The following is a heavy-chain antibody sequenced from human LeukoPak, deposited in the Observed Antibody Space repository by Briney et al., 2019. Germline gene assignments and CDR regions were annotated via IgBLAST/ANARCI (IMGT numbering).Heavy chain of an antibody. CDR2: ISGSGDST. Sequence: GGSLRLSCAASGFTFSSYAVSWVRQAPGKGLEWVSAISGSGDSTYYADSVKGRFTISRDNSKNTLYLQMNSLRAEDTAVYYCAKDEVPAAIGYYYYGMDVWGQGTTVTVSS. D-gene: IGHD2-2*01. CDR3: AKDEVPAAIGYYYYGMDV. V-gene: IGHV3-23*01. J-gene: IGHJ6*02. CDR1: GFTFSSYA.